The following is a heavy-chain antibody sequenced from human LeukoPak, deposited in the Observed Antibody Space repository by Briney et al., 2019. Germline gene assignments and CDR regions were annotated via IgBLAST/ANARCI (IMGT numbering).Heavy chain of an antibody. CDR3: ARGITRRRTFDI. CDR1: GGSINSGDYY. D-gene: IGHD3-10*01. J-gene: IGHJ3*02. CDR2: IYYSGST. V-gene: IGHV4-30-4*01. Sequence: SETLSLTCTVSGGSINSGDYYWNWIRQPPGKGLEWIGYIYYSGSTYYNPSLKSRVTVSVDTSKNQFSLKMSSVTAAETAVYYCARGITRRRTFDIWGQGTMVTVSS.